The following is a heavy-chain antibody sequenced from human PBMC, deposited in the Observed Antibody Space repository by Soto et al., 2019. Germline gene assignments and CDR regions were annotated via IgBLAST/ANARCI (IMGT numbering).Heavy chain of an antibody. D-gene: IGHD7-27*01. CDR2: ISGSGGST. CDR3: AKAPLGETAGDFDY. J-gene: IGHJ4*02. V-gene: IGHV3-23*01. CDR1: GFTFSSYA. Sequence: GESLRLSCAASGFTFSSYAMSWVRQAPGKGLEWVSAISGSGGSTYYADSVKGRFTISRDNSKNTLYLQMNSLRAEDTAVYYCAKAPLGETAGDFDYWGQGTLVTVSS.